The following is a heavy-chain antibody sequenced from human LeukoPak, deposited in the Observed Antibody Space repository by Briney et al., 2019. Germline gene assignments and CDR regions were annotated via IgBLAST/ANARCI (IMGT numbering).Heavy chain of an antibody. Sequence: PSETLSLTCTVSGGSISSSSYYWSWIRQHPGKGLEWIGYIYYSGSTYYNPSLKSRVTISVDTSKNQLSLKLSSVTAADTAVYYCARYRGPLTTVTTGPGILGDFDLWGRGTLVTVSS. CDR2: IYYSGST. J-gene: IGHJ2*01. V-gene: IGHV4-31*03. D-gene: IGHD4-17*01. CDR3: ARYRGPLTTVTTGPGILGDFDL. CDR1: GGSISSSSYY.